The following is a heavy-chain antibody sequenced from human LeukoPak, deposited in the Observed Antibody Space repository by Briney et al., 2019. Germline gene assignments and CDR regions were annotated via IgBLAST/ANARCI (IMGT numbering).Heavy chain of an antibody. CDR2: VSGSGGSA. CDR3: ASRPAASLGPLDY. D-gene: IGHD2-2*01. J-gene: IGHJ4*02. V-gene: IGHV3-23*01. CDR1: GFAFSNYA. Sequence: GGSLRLSCAASGFAFSNYAMARVRQIPGKGLEWVSVVSGSGGSAYYADSVKGRFTVSRDNSKNTLYLQMNNLRVDDTAIYYCASRPAASLGPLDYWGQGTLVTVSS.